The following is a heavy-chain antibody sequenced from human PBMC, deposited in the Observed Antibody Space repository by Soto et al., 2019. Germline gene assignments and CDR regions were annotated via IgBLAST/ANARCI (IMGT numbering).Heavy chain of an antibody. Sequence: SETLSLTCTVSGGSVSSGSYYWSWIRQPPGKGLERIGYIYYSGSTNYNPSLKNRVTISVDTSKKQFSLKLSSVTAADTAVYFCSFSVILTGYPLRTAYSFDYWGQGTLVTVSS. CDR3: SFSVILTGYPLRTAYSFDY. V-gene: IGHV4-61*01. CDR1: GGSVSSGSYY. D-gene: IGHD3-9*01. CDR2: IYYSGST. J-gene: IGHJ4*02.